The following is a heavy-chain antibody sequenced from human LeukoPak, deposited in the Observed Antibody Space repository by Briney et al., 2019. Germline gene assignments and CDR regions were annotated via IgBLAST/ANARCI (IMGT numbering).Heavy chain of an antibody. CDR2: ISYDGSNK. D-gene: IGHD6-19*01. CDR1: GFTFSSYG. Sequence: GGSLRLSCAASGFTFSSYGMHWVRQAPGKGLEWVAVISYDGSNKYYADSVKGRFTISRDNSKNTLYLQMNSLRAEDTAVYYCAKVLTVAGWFDYWGQGTLVTVSS. CDR3: AKVLTVAGWFDY. V-gene: IGHV3-30*18. J-gene: IGHJ4*02.